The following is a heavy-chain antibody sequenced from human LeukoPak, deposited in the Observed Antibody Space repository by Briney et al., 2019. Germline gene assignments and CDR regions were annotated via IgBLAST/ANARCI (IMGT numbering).Heavy chain of an antibody. CDR3: ASIKGGILSYYMDV. CDR1: GFTFSSYS. J-gene: IGHJ6*03. V-gene: IGHV3-48*04. CDR2: ISSSSSTI. Sequence: GGSLRLSCAASGFTFSSYSMNWVRQAPGKGLEWVSYISSSSSTIYYADSVKGRFTISRDNAKNSLYLQMNSLRAEDTAVYYCASIKGGILSYYMDVWGKGTTVTVSS. D-gene: IGHD1-26*01.